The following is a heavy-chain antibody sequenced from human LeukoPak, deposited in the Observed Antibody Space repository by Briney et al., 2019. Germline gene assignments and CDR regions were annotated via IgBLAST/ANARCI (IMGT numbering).Heavy chain of an antibody. CDR1: RYTFTDYY. CDR2: IDPKSGGT. CDR3: AGLSSVAARPGWVDP. D-gene: IGHD6-6*01. V-gene: IGHV1-2*02. Sequence: ASVKVFCKASRYTFTDYYIHWVRQAPGQGLEWMGWIDPKSGGTNYAQKFQGRVTMTRDTSISTAYMEVSSLRSDDTAIYYCAGLSSVAARPGWVDPWGQGTLVTVSS. J-gene: IGHJ5*02.